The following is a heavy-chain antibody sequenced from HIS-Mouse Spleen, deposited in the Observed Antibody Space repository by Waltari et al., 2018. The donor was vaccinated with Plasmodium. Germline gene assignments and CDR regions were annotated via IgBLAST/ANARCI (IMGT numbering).Heavy chain of an antibody. Sequence: QVQLQQWGAGLLTPSEPLSLTCAVYGGSFSGYSWSWIRQPPGKGLEWIGEINHSGSTNYNPSLKSRVTISVDTSKNQFSLKLSSVTAADTAVYYCARGLRGHYWYFDLWGRGTLVTVSS. V-gene: IGHV4-34*01. D-gene: IGHD3-10*01. CDR3: ARGLRGHYWYFDL. CDR2: INHSGST. CDR1: GGSFSGYS. J-gene: IGHJ2*01.